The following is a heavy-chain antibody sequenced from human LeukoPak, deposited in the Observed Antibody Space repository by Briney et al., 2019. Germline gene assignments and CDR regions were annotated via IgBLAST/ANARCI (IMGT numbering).Heavy chain of an antibody. D-gene: IGHD3-9*01. V-gene: IGHV4-30-4*01. CDR1: GGSISSGDYY. Sequence: PSGTLSLTCTVSGGSISSGDYYWSWIRQPPGKGLEWIGYIYYSGSTYYNPSLKSRVTISVDTSKNQFSLKLSSVTAADTAVYYCAREGGVMDDILTGYTTYYFDYWGQGTLVTVSS. J-gene: IGHJ4*02. CDR2: IYYSGST. CDR3: AREGGVMDDILTGYTTYYFDY.